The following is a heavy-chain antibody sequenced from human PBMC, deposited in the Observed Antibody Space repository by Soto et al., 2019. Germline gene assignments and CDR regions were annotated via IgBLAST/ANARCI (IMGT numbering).Heavy chain of an antibody. CDR2: ISYDGSNK. Sequence: GGSLRFSCAASGFTFSSYGMHWVRQAPGKGLEWVAVISYDGSNKYYADSVKGRFTISRDNSKNTLYLQMNSLRAEDTAVYYCANHCSGGSCYGYWGQGTLVTVSS. D-gene: IGHD2-15*01. CDR3: ANHCSGGSCYGY. J-gene: IGHJ4*02. CDR1: GFTFSSYG. V-gene: IGHV3-30*18.